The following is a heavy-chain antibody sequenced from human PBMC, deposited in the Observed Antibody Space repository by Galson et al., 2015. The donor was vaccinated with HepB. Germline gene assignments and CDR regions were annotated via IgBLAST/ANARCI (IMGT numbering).Heavy chain of an antibody. CDR3: ATHWANGFGGVMTASQ. D-gene: IGHD3-16*01. Sequence: SVKVSCKVSGYTLTELSMHWVRQAPGKGLEWMGGFDPEDGETIYAQKFQGRVTMTEDTSTDTAYMELSSLRSEDTAVYYCATHWANGFGGVMTASQWGQGTLVTVSS. V-gene: IGHV1-24*01. CDR1: GYTLTELS. J-gene: IGHJ4*02. CDR2: FDPEDGET.